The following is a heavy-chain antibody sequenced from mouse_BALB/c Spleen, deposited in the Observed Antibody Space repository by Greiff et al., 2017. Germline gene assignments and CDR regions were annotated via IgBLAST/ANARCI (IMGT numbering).Heavy chain of an antibody. J-gene: IGHJ2*01. Sequence: EVKVVESGPSLVKPSQTLSLTCSVTGDSITSGYWNWIRKFPGNKLEYMGYISYSGSTYYNPSLKSRISITRDTSKNQYYLQLNSVTTEDTATYYCARYPLLSYYFDYWGQGTTLTVSS. CDR1: GDSITSGY. V-gene: IGHV3-8*02. D-gene: IGHD2-1*01. CDR2: ISYSGST. CDR3: ARYPLLSYYFDY.